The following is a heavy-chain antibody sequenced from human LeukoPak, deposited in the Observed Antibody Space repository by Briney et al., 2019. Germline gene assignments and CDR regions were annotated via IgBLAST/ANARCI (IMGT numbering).Heavy chain of an antibody. Sequence: ASVKVSCKASGYTFTGYYINWVRQAPGQGLEWMGWINPNNGDTNFAQKFQGRVTISVDTSKNQFSLKLSSVTAADTAVYYCARVVSSGYSSGWYWRNWFDPWGQGTLVTVSS. J-gene: IGHJ5*02. CDR1: GYTFTGYY. CDR3: ARVVSSGYSSGWYWRNWFDP. V-gene: IGHV1-2*02. CDR2: INPNNGDT. D-gene: IGHD6-19*01.